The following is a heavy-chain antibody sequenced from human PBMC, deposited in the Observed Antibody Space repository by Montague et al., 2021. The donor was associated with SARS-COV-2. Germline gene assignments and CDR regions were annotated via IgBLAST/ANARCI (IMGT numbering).Heavy chain of an antibody. CDR1: RGSFSGFF. CDR3: ARGRPVRGTLRHFEWLTSGAIDI. D-gene: IGHD3-16*01. V-gene: IGHV4-34*01. CDR2: ITDEERT. J-gene: IGHJ3*02. Sequence: SETLSLTCAVYRGSFSGFFGRWTGRAQGRGLGWIGEITDEERTNYTPSPKARVALPEDKSKNKKSRARGSLTAADTAVYYGARGRPVRGTLRHFEWLTSGAIDIWGQGTLVTVSS.